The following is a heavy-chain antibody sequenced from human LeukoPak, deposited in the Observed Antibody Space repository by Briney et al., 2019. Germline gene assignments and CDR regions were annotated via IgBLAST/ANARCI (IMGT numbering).Heavy chain of an antibody. D-gene: IGHD5-18*01. J-gene: IGHJ6*03. CDR2: INNSGAT. Sequence: PSETLSLTCAGYGGSFSDYSWTWIRQPPGKGLEWIGKINNSGATNHNPSLMSRVIMSVDTSKNQISLKVRPVTAADTAVYYCARVGYSYSITDWSRLGLGAYPIKYYYYMDVWGKGTTVTASS. V-gene: IGHV4-34*01. CDR3: ARVGYSYSITDWSRLGLGAYPIKYYYYMDV. CDR1: GGSFSDYS.